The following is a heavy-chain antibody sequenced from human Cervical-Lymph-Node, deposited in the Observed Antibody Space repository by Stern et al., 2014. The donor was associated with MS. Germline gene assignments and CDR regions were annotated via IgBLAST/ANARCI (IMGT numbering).Heavy chain of an antibody. D-gene: IGHD2-2*01. CDR3: ARDRVVVVPTAVSKVFDHYYHGMDV. Sequence: QLQLQESVPGLVKPSETLSLTCSVSGDSITSGNYYWTWIRQPPGKGLEWIVYIFYSGNTNYNPSLKSRVTISIDTSKNQLSLTLTSVAAADTAVYYCARDRVVVVPTAVSKVFDHYYHGMDVWGQGTAVTVSS. CDR1: GDSITSGNYY. CDR2: IFYSGNT. V-gene: IGHV4-61*01. J-gene: IGHJ6*02.